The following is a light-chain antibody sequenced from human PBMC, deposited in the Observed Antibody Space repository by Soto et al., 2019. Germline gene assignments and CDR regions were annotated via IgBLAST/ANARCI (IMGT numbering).Light chain of an antibody. CDR3: TQYGSSPRQ. Sequence: EIVMTQCPATLSAPPGQRSTLSCRGRLMVSSNLAWYPQKPGQASRLLIYGASTRATGIPARFSGSGSGTDFTLTISSLELEVFAVYYGTQYGSSPRQFVQG. V-gene: IGKV3-15*01. J-gene: IGKJ1*01. CDR1: LMVSSN. CDR2: GAS.